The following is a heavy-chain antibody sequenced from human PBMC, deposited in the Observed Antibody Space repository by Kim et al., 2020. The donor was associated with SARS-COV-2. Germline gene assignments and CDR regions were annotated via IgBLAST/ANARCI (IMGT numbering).Heavy chain of an antibody. J-gene: IGHJ6*02. CDR1: GFTFDDYA. CDR2: ISGDGGST. V-gene: IGHV3-43*02. CDR3: AKDLVSRFLRSVAVAEYYYYYGMDV. D-gene: IGHD6-19*01. Sequence: GGSLRLSCAASGFTFDDYAMHWVRQAPGKGLEWVSLISGDGGSTYYADSVKGRFTISRDNSKNSLYLQMNSLRTEDTALYYCAKDLVSRFLRSVAVAEYYYYYGMDVWGQGTTVTVSS.